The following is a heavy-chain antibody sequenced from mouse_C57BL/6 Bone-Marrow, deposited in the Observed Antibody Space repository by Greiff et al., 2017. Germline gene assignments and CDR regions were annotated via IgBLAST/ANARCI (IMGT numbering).Heavy chain of an antibody. J-gene: IGHJ2*01. D-gene: IGHD4-1*01. CDR3: ARTGPLGRNFDY. V-gene: IGHV1-55*01. Sequence: QVQLQESGAELVKPGASVKLSCKASGYTFTSYWITWVKQRPGQGLEWIGGIYPTSGRTNYNEKFKSKATLTVDTSSNKAYMQLNSLTSEDSAVFYGARTGPLGRNFDYWGQGTTLTVSA. CDR2: IYPTSGRT. CDR1: GYTFTSYW.